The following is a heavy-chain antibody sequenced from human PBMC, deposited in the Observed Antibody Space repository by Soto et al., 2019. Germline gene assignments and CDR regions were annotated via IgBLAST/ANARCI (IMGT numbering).Heavy chain of an antibody. CDR2: ISYDGSNK. CDR1: GFTFSSYA. J-gene: IGHJ4*02. Sequence: PGGCLRLSCAASGFTFSSYAMHWVRQAPGKGLEWVAVISYDGSNKYYADSVKGRFTISRDNSKNTLYLQMNSLRAEDTAVYYCARAMGATSRITFDYWGQGTLVTVSS. D-gene: IGHD1-26*01. V-gene: IGHV3-30-3*01. CDR3: ARAMGATSRITFDY.